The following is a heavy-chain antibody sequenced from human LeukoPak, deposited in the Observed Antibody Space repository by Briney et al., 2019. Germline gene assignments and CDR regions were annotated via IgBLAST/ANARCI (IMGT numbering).Heavy chain of an antibody. V-gene: IGHV1-69*05. CDR1: GGTFTSYT. CDR3: ATTDY. CDR2: IIPMSGTV. Sequence: ASVKVSCKASGGTFTSYTVSWVRQVPGQGLEWMGRIIPMSGTVKYAQKFQGRVTITTDESTSTAYMELSSLRSEDTAVYYCATTDYWGQGTLVTVSS. J-gene: IGHJ4*02.